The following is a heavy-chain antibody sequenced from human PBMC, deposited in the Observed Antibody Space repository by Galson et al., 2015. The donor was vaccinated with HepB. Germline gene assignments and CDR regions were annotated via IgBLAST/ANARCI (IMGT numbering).Heavy chain of an antibody. J-gene: IGHJ3*02. D-gene: IGHD3-10*01. Sequence: TLSLTCTVSGGSISSSSYYWGWIRQPPGKGLEWIGSIYYSGSTYYNPSLKSRVSISVDTSKNQFSLKLSSVTAADTAVYYCARPDYYGSGSYYWAFEIWGQGTMVTVSS. V-gene: IGHV4-39*01. CDR2: IYYSGST. CDR3: ARPDYYGSGSYYWAFEI. CDR1: GGSISSSSYY.